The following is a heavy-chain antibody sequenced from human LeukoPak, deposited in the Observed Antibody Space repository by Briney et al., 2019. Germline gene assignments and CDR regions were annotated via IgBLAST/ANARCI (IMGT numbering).Heavy chain of an antibody. Sequence: GASVKVSCKASGGTFSSYAISWVRQAPGQGLEWMGGIIPIFGTANYAQKFQGRVTITADESTSTAYMELSSLRSEDTAVYYCARESILWFGELSPAPPDYWGQGTLVTVSS. J-gene: IGHJ4*02. CDR2: IIPIFGTA. CDR1: GGTFSSYA. CDR3: ARESILWFGELSPAPPDY. V-gene: IGHV1-69*13. D-gene: IGHD3-10*01.